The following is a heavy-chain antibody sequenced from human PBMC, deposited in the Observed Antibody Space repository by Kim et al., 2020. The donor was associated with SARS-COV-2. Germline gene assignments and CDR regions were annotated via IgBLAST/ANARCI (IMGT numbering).Heavy chain of an antibody. J-gene: IGHJ6*02. Sequence: SETLSLTCAVYGGSFSGYYWSWIRQPPGKGLEWIGEINHSGSTNYNPSLKSRVTISVDTSKNQFSLKLSSVTAADTAVYYCARWVPAYYYYGMDVWGQGTTVTVSS. CDR3: ARWVPAYYYYGMDV. D-gene: IGHD3-10*01. CDR1: GGSFSGYY. CDR2: INHSGST. V-gene: IGHV4-34*01.